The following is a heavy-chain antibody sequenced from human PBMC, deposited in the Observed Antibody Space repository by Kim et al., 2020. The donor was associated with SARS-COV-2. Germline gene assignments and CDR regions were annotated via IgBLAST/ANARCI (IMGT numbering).Heavy chain of an antibody. CDR1: GFTFSNYC. J-gene: IGHJ4*02. D-gene: IGHD3-3*02. CDR3: AKEQTQHVWILDY. V-gene: IGHV3-23*01. Sequence: GGSLRLSCAASGFTFSNYCMCWVRQAPGKGLEWVSSISGLGGSPNYTDSVRGRFTISRDNSKGTLYLQMNSLRADDTAVYYCAKEQTQHVWILDYWGQGTVVPVSA. CDR2: ISGLGGSP.